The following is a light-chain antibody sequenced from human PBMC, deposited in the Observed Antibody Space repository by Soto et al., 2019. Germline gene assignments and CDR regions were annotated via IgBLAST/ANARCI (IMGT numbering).Light chain of an antibody. J-gene: IGLJ1*01. CDR3: SSFAGSNNFPYV. CDR2: RDN. V-gene: IGLV1-44*01. Sequence: QSVLTQPPSASGTPGQRVTISCSGSSSNIGSNTVNWYQHFPGTAPKLLIYRDNQRPSGVPDRFSGSKSGNTASLTVSGLQAEDEADYYCSSFAGSNNFPYVFGTGTKVTVL. CDR1: SSNIGSNT.